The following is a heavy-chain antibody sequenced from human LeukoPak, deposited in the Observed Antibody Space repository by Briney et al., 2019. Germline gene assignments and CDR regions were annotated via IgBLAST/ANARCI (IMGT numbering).Heavy chain of an antibody. CDR3: ATSNYDFWSGYYTRWFDY. CDR2: INHSGST. J-gene: IGHJ4*02. V-gene: IGHV4-34*01. D-gene: IGHD3-3*01. CDR1: GGSFSGYY. Sequence: MASETLSLTCAVYGGSFSGYYWRWIRQPPGKGLEWIGEINHSGSTNYNPSLKSRVTISVDTSKNQFSLKLSSVTAADTAVYYCATSNYDFWSGYYTRWFDYWGQGTLVTVSS.